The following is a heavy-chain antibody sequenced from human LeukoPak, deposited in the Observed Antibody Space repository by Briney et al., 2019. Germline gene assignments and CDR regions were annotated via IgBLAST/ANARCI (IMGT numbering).Heavy chain of an antibody. CDR1: GFTFSSYG. CDR2: ISYDGSNK. CDR3: AKDPKGTAVAGFDY. D-gene: IGHD6-19*01. Sequence: PGGSLRLSCAASGFTFSSYGMHWVRQALGKGLEWVAVISYDGSNKYYADSVKGRFTISRDNSKNTLYLQMNSLRAEDTAVYYCAKDPKGTAVAGFDYWGQGTLVTVSS. J-gene: IGHJ4*02. V-gene: IGHV3-30*18.